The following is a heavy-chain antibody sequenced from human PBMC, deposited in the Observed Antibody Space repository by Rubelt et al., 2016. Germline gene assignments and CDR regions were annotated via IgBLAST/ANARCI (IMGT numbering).Heavy chain of an antibody. CDR2: TNYRSKWYN. CDR3: ARGAYTGSWYFDY. J-gene: IGHJ4*02. CDR1: GDSVSSNSAA. Sequence: QVQLQQSGPGLVKPSQTLSLTCAISGDSVSSNSAAWIWIRQSPSRGLEWLGRTNYRSKWYNDYAVYVKSRITINPDKSKNQFSLQPKSVTPEDAAVYYCARGAYTGSWYFDYWGQGTLVTVSS. D-gene: IGHD6-13*01. V-gene: IGHV6-1*01.